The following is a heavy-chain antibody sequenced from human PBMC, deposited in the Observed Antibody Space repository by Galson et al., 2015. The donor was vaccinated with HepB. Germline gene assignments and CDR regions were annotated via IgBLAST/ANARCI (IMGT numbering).Heavy chain of an antibody. V-gene: IGHV1-69*13. Sequence: SVKVSCKASGGTFSSYAISWVRQAPGQGLEWMGGIIPIFGTANYAQKFQGRVTITADESTSTAYMELSSLRSEDTAVYYCARVRAGGRHDYSNYGYFDYWGQGTLVTVSS. CDR3: ARVRAGGRHDYSNYGYFDY. CDR2: IIPIFGTA. D-gene: IGHD4-11*01. J-gene: IGHJ4*02. CDR1: GGTFSSYA.